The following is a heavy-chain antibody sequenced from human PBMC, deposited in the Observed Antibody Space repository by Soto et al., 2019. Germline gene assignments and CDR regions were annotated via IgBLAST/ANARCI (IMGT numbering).Heavy chain of an antibody. Sequence: SVKVSCEASGGSLSTNPISWVRQAPGQGLEWMGGTGSGTGPGNHAQKFQGRLTVTADKSTSTVYMELTNLSSEDTAVYYCARRDSGGFYRFFDSWGQGTLVTVSS. CDR3: ARRDSGGFYRFFDS. D-gene: IGHD2-15*01. CDR1: GGSLSTNP. J-gene: IGHJ4*02. CDR2: TGSGTGPG. V-gene: IGHV1-69*06.